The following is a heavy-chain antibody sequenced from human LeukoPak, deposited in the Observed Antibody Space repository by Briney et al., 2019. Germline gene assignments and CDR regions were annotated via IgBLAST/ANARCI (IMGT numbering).Heavy chain of an antibody. CDR1: GGSFSGYY. V-gene: IGHV4-34*01. Sequence: SETLSLTCAVYGGSFSGYYWSWIRQPPGKGLEWIGEINHSGSTNYNPSLKSRVTISVDTSKNQFSLKLSSVTAADTAVYYCASQRFLSHWGQGTLVTVSS. CDR3: ASQRFLSH. J-gene: IGHJ4*02. D-gene: IGHD3-3*01. CDR2: INHSGST.